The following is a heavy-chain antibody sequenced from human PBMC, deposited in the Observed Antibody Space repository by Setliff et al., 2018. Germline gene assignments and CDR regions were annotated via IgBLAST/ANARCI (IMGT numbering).Heavy chain of an antibody. CDR1: GGSISGYY. CDR3: ARGGYNGYAVFDD. D-gene: IGHD5-12*01. Sequence: SETLSLTCTVSGGSISGYYWSWIRQPQGKGLEWIGNIYYTGSPSYSPSLRSRGTISVDTSKNKFSLSLSSETAADTAVYYCARGGYNGYAVFDDWGQGALVTVSS. CDR2: IYYTGSP. J-gene: IGHJ4*02. V-gene: IGHV4-59*01.